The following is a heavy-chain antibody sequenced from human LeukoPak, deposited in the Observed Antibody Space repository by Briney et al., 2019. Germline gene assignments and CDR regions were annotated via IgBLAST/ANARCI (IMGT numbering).Heavy chain of an antibody. CDR3: ARHYGLNKYDSTALEY. V-gene: IGHV4-39*01. J-gene: IGHJ4*02. CDR1: GDSIIRSAFY. D-gene: IGHD3-22*01. CDR2: RYETGST. Sequence: SETLSLTCSISGDSIIRSAFYCGWIRQPPGEGLECIGSRYETGSTFQNPSLKSRVPISVDKSKKHFSLNLTSLTATATPVFFCARHYGLNKYDSTALEYWGQGNLVTVSS.